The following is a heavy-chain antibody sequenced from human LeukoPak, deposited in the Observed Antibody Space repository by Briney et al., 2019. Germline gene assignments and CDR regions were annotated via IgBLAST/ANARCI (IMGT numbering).Heavy chain of an antibody. CDR1: GFTFSSYA. D-gene: IGHD1-14*01. CDR3: ASYRNSGGYGMDV. V-gene: IGHV3-23*01. CDR2: ISGSGGST. Sequence: PGGSLRLSCAASGFTFSSYAMSWVRQAPGKGLEWVSAISGSGGSTYCADSVKGRFTISRDNSKNTLYLQMNSLRAEDTAVYYCASYRNSGGYGMDVWGQGTTVTVSS. J-gene: IGHJ6*02.